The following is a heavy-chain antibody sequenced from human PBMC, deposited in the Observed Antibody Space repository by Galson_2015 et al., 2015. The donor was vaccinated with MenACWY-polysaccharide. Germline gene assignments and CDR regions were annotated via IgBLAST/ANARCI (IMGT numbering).Heavy chain of an antibody. CDR1: GFTFSDYY. Sequence: SLRLSCAASGFTFSDYYMSWIRQAPGKGLEWVSYISSSGSTIYYADSVKGRFTISRDNAKNSLYLQMNSLRAEDTAVYYCARVTGYDDYPNWFDPWGQGTLVTVSS. V-gene: IGHV3-11*01. J-gene: IGHJ5*02. CDR2: ISSSGSTI. CDR3: ARVTGYDDYPNWFDP. D-gene: IGHD4-17*01.